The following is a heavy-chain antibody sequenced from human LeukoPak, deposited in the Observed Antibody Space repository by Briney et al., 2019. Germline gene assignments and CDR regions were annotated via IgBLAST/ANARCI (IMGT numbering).Heavy chain of an antibody. Sequence: GGTLRLSCAASGFTFSGHWMSWVRQAPGKGLEWVANINQGGSDKYYVDSVKGRFTISRDNANNLLYLQMNSLRGEDKAVYYCTRDRSRAEDDWGQGTLVTVSS. J-gene: IGHJ4*02. CDR2: INQGGSDK. CDR3: TRDRSRAEDD. D-gene: IGHD1-14*01. V-gene: IGHV3-7*01. CDR1: GFTFSGHW.